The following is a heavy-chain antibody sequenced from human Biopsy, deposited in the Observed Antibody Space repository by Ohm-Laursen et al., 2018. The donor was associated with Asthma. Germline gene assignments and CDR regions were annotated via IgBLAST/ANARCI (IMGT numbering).Heavy chain of an antibody. CDR2: IYSGGGT. Sequence: SLRLSCSASGFTVSTNGMSWVRQPPGKGLEWVSVIYSGGGTYYADSVQGRFTISRDNPRSTLYLQMNSLRAEDTAIYYCARDVSAAPSIVVVTAADCWGQGTLVTVSA. D-gene: IGHD2-21*02. CDR3: ARDVSAAPSIVVVTAADC. CDR1: GFTVSTNG. J-gene: IGHJ4*02. V-gene: IGHV3-53*01.